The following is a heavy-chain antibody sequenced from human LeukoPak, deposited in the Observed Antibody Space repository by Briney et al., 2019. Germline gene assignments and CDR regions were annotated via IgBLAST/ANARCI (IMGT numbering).Heavy chain of an antibody. CDR3: ASPEISIAVAGTGFDY. J-gene: IGHJ4*02. CDR2: ISSSSSYI. Sequence: GGSLRLSCAASGFTFSSYSMSWVRQAPGKGLEWVSSISSSSSYIYYADSVKGRFTISRDNAKNSLYLQMNSLRAEDTAVYYCASPEISIAVAGTGFDYWGQGTLVTVSS. V-gene: IGHV3-21*01. D-gene: IGHD6-19*01. CDR1: GFTFSSYS.